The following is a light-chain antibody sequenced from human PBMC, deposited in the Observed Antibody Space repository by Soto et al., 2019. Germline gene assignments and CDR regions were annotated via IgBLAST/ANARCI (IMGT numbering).Light chain of an antibody. Sequence: EIVFTQSPRTLSLSPGERATLSCRASQTVSTNYLAWYQQKPGQAPRLLIYGASSRATGIPDRFSGSGSGTDFTLTISRLEPEDFVVYHCQQYGDLPPTFGQGTKVDI. CDR1: QTVSTNY. J-gene: IGKJ1*01. CDR2: GAS. CDR3: QQYGDLPPT. V-gene: IGKV3-20*01.